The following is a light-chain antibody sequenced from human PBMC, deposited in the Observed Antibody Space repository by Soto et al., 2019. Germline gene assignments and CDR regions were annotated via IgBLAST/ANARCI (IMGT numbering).Light chain of an antibody. Sequence: EIVLTQSPGTLSLSPGERATLSCRASQSVSASFLAWYQQKPGQAPRLLIYGASSRATGIPDRFSGSGSGTGFTLTISRLEPEDAAVYYCQQRGTFGQGTKLEIK. V-gene: IGKV3-20*01. CDR3: QQRGT. J-gene: IGKJ2*02. CDR1: QSVSASF. CDR2: GAS.